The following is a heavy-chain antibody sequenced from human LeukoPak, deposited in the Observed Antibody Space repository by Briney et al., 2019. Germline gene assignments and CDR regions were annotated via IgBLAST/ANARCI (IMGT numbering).Heavy chain of an antibody. CDR1: GGSISSSGYY. J-gene: IGHJ4*02. CDR2: IYYSGGT. D-gene: IGHD2-2*01. Sequence: SETLSLTCTVSGGSISSSGYYWGWIRQPPGKGLEWIASIYYSGGTYYNPSLKSRVTISVDTSKNQFSLNLSSVTAADTVVYYCASYCTTTTCRPFDYWGQGTLVTVSS. CDR3: ASYCTTTTCRPFDY. V-gene: IGHV4-39*01.